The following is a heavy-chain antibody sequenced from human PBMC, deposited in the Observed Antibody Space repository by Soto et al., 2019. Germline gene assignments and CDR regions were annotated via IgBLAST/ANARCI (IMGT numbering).Heavy chain of an antibody. Sequence: ASVKVSCKASGGTFSSYAISWVRQAPGQGLEWMGGIIPIFGTANYAQKFQGRVTITADESTSTAYMELSSLRSEDTAVYYCARDFSYYDSSGYYDLLRVNPRDWGQGTLVTVSS. J-gene: IGHJ4*02. CDR3: ARDFSYYDSSGYYDLLRVNPRD. CDR1: GGTFSSYA. CDR2: IIPIFGTA. V-gene: IGHV1-69*13. D-gene: IGHD3-22*01.